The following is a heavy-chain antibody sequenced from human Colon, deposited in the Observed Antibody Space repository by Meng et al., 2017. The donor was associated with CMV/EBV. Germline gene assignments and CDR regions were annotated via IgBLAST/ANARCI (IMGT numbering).Heavy chain of an antibody. D-gene: IGHD6-13*01. CDR3: VRESWYFDF. CDR1: GYPFTANH. Sequence: QVQRVQSGTEVTKPGASVKVSCKTSGYPFTANHLHWVRQAPGQGLEWMGWIYPQDGGTYFAQKFQDRVTLTRDTSITTAYMELSGLTSDDTAIYYCVRESWYFDFWGEGTLVTVSS. J-gene: IGHJ4*02. V-gene: IGHV1-2*02. CDR2: IYPQDGGT.